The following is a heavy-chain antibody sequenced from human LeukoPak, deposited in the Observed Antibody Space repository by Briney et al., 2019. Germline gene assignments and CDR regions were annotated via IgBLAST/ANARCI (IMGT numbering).Heavy chain of an antibody. V-gene: IGHV3-21*01. J-gene: IGHJ5*02. CDR3: ARDNGYLESWFDP. CDR1: GFTFSSYS. D-gene: IGHD4-17*01. CDR2: ISSSSSYI. Sequence: GGSLRLSCAASGFTFSSYSMNWVRQAPGKGLEWVSSISSSSSYIYYADSVKGRFTIPRDNAKNSLYLQMNSLRAEDTAVYYCARDNGYLESWFDPWGQGTLVTVSS.